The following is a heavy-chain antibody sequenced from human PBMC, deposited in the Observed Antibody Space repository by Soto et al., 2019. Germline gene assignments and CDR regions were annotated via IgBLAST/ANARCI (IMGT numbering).Heavy chain of an antibody. CDR3: ASSIAARSGSVDY. V-gene: IGHV4-39*02. Sequence: SETLSLTCTVSGGSISSNSYYWGCIRQPPGKGLEWIGSIYYSGSTYYNPSLKSRVTISVDTSKSHFSLKLSFVTAADTAVYYCASSIAARSGSVDYWGQGTLVTVSS. J-gene: IGHJ4*02. D-gene: IGHD6-6*01. CDR1: GGSISSNSYY. CDR2: IYYSGST.